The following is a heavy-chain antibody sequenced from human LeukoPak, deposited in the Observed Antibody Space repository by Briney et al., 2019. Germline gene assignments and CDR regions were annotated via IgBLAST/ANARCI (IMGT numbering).Heavy chain of an antibody. CDR2: IWYDGSNK. CDR1: GFTFSSYG. J-gene: IGHJ4*02. D-gene: IGHD1-7*01. Sequence: GGSLRLSCAASGFTFSSYGMHWVRQAPGKGLEWVAVIWYDGSNKYYADSVKGRFTISRDNSKNTLYLQMNSLRAEDTAVYYCARDLGSGITGTTDFDYWGQGTLVTVSS. CDR3: ARDLGSGITGTTDFDY. V-gene: IGHV3-33*01.